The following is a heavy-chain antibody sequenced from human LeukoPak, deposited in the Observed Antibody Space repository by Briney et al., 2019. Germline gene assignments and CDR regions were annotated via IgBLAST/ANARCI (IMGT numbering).Heavy chain of an antibody. CDR3: AKVHCISTNCNHIWTYFDY. Sequence: ASVKVSCKASGYTFTTYAMHWVRQAPGQRLEWMGRINAGNGNTKYSQKFQARVTITRDTSASTAYMELSSLRSEDTAVYYCAKVHCISTNCNHIWTYFDYWGQGTLVTVSS. V-gene: IGHV1-3*01. CDR2: INAGNGNT. CDR1: GYTFTTYA. D-gene: IGHD2-2*01. J-gene: IGHJ4*02.